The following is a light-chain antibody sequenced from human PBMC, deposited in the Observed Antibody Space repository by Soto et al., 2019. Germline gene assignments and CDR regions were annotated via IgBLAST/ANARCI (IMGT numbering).Light chain of an antibody. CDR1: QDISNY. CDR2: DAS. V-gene: IGKV1-33*01. J-gene: IGKJ2*01. CDR3: QQYDNLPT. Sequence: DIPMTQSPSSLSASVGDRVTITCQASQDISNYLNWYQQKPGKAPKLLIYDASNLQTGVPSRFSGSGSGTDFTFSISSLPPEDIATYYCQQYDNLPTFGQGTKLEIK.